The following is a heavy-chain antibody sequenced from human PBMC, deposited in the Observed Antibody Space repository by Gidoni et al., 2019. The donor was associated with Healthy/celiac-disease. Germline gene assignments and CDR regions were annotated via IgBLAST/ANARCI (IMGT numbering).Heavy chain of an antibody. CDR3: ARDSTPLRYGSFDY. CDR1: GFTFSSYG. J-gene: IGHJ4*02. D-gene: IGHD4-17*01. V-gene: IGHV3-33*01. Sequence: QVQLVESGGGVVQPGRSLRLSCAASGFTFSSYGMHWGRQAPGKGLEWVAVIWYDGSNKYYADSVKGRFTISRDNSKNTLYLQMNSLRAEDTAVYYCARDSTPLRYGSFDYWGQGTLVTVSS. CDR2: IWYDGSNK.